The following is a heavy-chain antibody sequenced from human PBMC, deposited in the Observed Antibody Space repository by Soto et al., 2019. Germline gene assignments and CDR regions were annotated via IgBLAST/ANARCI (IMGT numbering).Heavy chain of an antibody. Sequence: PSETLSLTCAVSGGSISSSNWWSWVRQPPGKGLEWIGEIYHSGSTNYNPSLKSRVTISVDKSKNQFSLKLSSVTAADTAVYYCARGGRRRGSRLSSGWLPDTNFDYWGQGTLVRVSS. CDR1: GGSISSSNW. V-gene: IGHV4-4*02. J-gene: IGHJ4*02. CDR3: ARGGRRRGSRLSSGWLPDTNFDY. D-gene: IGHD6-19*01. CDR2: IYHSGST.